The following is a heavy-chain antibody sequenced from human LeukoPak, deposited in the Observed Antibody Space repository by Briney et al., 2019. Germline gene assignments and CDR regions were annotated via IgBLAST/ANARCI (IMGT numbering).Heavy chain of an antibody. D-gene: IGHD3-22*01. J-gene: IGHJ3*02. CDR3: ARRYYETEGGAFDI. V-gene: IGHV1-3*01. CDR2: INAGNGNT. CDR1: GYTFTSYA. Sequence: ASVKVSCKASGYTFTSYAMHWVRQAPGQRLEWMGWINAGNGNTKYSQKFQGRVTITRDTSASTAYMELSSLGSEDTAVYYCARRYYETEGGAFDIWGQGTMVTVSS.